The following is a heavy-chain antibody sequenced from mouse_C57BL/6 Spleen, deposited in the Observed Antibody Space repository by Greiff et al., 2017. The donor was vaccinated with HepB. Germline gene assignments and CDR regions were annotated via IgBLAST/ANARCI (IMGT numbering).Heavy chain of an antibody. D-gene: IGHD2-3*01. Sequence: EVQLVESGGGLVKPGGSLELSCAASGFTFSSYAMSWVRQTPEKRLEWVATISDGGSYTYYPDNVKGRFTISRDNAKNNLYLQMSHLKSEDTAMYYCARRDDGYYYFDYWGQGTTLTVSS. CDR1: GFTFSSYA. J-gene: IGHJ2*01. CDR3: ARRDDGYYYFDY. CDR2: ISDGGSYT. V-gene: IGHV5-4*01.